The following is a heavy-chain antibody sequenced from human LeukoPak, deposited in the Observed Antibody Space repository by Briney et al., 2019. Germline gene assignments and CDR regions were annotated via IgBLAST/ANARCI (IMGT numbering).Heavy chain of an antibody. V-gene: IGHV3-33*01. J-gene: IGHJ4*02. CDR2: IWYDGSNK. CDR1: GFTFSSYG. CDR3: ARDLGRDYGDSVY. Sequence: GRSLRLSCAASGFTFSSYGMHWVRQAPGKGLEWVAVIWYDGSNKYYADSVKGRFTISRDNSKNTLYLQMNSLRAEDTAVYYCARDLGRDYGDSVYWGQGTLVTVSS. D-gene: IGHD4-17*01.